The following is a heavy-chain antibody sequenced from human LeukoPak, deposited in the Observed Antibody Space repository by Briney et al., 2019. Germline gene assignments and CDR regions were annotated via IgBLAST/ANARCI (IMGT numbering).Heavy chain of an antibody. Sequence: SETLSLTCTVSGGSISSYYWSWIRQPPGKGLEWIGYIYYSGSTNYNPSLKSRVTISVDTSKNQFSLKLSSVTAADTAVYYCARYSSSRAAFDIWGQGTMVTVSS. V-gene: IGHV4-59*08. CDR2: IYYSGST. D-gene: IGHD6-13*01. J-gene: IGHJ3*02. CDR1: GGSISSYY. CDR3: ARYSSSRAAFDI.